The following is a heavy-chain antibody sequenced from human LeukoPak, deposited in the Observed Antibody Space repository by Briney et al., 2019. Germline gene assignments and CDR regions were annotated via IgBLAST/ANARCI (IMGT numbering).Heavy chain of an antibody. V-gene: IGHV4-4*02. CDR2: IYHSGST. J-gene: IGHJ5*02. D-gene: IGHD2-2*01. CDR3: ARGDSRVSSSSCSA. CDR1: GASISSSIW. Sequence: PSGTLSLTCAVSGASISSSIWWSGVRPPPGKGLEWIGEIYHSGSTNYNSSLKSRVTISVDKSKNQFTLKLSSVTAADTAVYYCARGDSRVSSSSCSAWGQGTLVTVS.